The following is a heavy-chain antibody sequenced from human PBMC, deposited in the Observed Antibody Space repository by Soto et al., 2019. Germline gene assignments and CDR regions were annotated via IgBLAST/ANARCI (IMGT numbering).Heavy chain of an antibody. CDR1: GFTFSSYG. D-gene: IGHD2-2*01. CDR3: ARDGWQDIVLVPAATVLSYFDY. V-gene: IGHV3-33*01. CDR2: IWYDGSNK. Sequence: GXSLRLSCAASGFTFSSYGMHWVRQAPGKGLEWVAVIWYDGSNKYYADSVKGRFTISRDNSKNTLYPQMNSLRAEDTAVYYCARDGWQDIVLVPAATVLSYFDYCGQGTLVTXSS. J-gene: IGHJ4*02.